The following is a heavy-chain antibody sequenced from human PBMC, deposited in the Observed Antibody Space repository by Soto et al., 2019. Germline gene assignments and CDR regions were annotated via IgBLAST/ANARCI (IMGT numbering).Heavy chain of an antibody. V-gene: IGHV4-59*01. CDR3: ARSGVVVGAADYYYYGMDV. D-gene: IGHD1-26*01. J-gene: IGHJ6*02. CDR2: IYYSGST. Sequence: SETLSLTCTASGGSISSYYWSWIRQPPGKGLEWIGYIYYSGSTNYNPSLKSRVTISVDTSKNQFSLKLSSVTAADTAVYYCARSGVVVGAADYYYYGMDVWGQGTTVTVSS. CDR1: GGSISSYY.